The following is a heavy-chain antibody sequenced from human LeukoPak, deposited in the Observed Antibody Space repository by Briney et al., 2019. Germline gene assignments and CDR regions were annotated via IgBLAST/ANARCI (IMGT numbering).Heavy chain of an antibody. D-gene: IGHD3-9*01. Sequence: SGTLSLTCAVSGGSISSSNWWSWVRQPPGKGLEWIGEIYHSGSTNHNPSLKSRVTMSVDTSKNQFSLKLSSVTAADTAVYYCARPHSTFFDQDAAYYFDYWGQGTLVTVSS. CDR3: ARPHSTFFDQDAAYYFDY. CDR1: GGSISSSNW. V-gene: IGHV4-4*02. CDR2: IYHSGST. J-gene: IGHJ4*02.